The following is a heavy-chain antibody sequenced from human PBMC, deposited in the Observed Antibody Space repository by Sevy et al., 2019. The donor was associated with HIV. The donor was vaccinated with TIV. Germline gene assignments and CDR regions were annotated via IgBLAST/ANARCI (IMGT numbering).Heavy chain of an antibody. D-gene: IGHD6-13*01. Sequence: GGSLRLSCAASGFSFSSYWMSWVRQAPGKGLEWVANIQEYGSEKYYVDSVKGRFTISRDNAKNSLYLQMNSLRAEDTAVYYCAITKSGASSNFGYWGQGTLVTVSS. CDR1: GFSFSSYW. CDR2: IQEYGSEK. V-gene: IGHV3-7*03. CDR3: AITKSGASSNFGY. J-gene: IGHJ4*02.